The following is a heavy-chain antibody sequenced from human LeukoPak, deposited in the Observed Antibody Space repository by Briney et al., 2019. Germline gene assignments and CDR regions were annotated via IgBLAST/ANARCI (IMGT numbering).Heavy chain of an antibody. Sequence: GGSLRLSCAASGFTFSSYAMSWVRQAPGKGLEWFSAISGSGGSTYYADSVKGRFTISRDNSKNTLYLQMNSLRAEDTAVYYCAKEGPYCSGGSCYSRDFDYWGQGTLVTVSS. V-gene: IGHV3-23*01. D-gene: IGHD2-15*01. CDR1: GFTFSSYA. CDR3: AKEGPYCSGGSCYSRDFDY. CDR2: ISGSGGST. J-gene: IGHJ4*02.